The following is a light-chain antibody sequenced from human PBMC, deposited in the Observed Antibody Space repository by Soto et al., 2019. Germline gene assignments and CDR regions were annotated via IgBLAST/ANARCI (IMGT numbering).Light chain of an antibody. CDR1: QSVSSY. CDR2: DAS. Sequence: EIVLTQSPATLSLSPGERATLSCRASQSVSSYLAWYQQKPGQAPRLLIYDASNRATGIPARFSGSGSGTEFTLNISSLEPEDFAVYYCQQRSNWPTFGGGTKVEIK. V-gene: IGKV3-11*01. CDR3: QQRSNWPT. J-gene: IGKJ4*01.